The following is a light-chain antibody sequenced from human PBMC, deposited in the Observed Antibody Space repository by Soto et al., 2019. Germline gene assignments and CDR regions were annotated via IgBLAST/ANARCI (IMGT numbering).Light chain of an antibody. J-gene: IGLJ1*01. CDR3: TSYTSSSTYV. Sequence: QSVLTQPASVSGSPGQSITIFCTGTSSDVGSYNYVSWYQQHPGRAPKLMIYDVSSRPSGVSNHFSGSKSGNTASLTISGLQAEDEADYFCTSYTSSSTYVFGTGTKVTVL. V-gene: IGLV2-14*03. CDR2: DVS. CDR1: SSDVGSYNY.